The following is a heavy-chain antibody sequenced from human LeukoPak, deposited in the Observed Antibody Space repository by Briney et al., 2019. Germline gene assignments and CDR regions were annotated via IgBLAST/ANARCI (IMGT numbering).Heavy chain of an antibody. Sequence: ASVKVPCKASGYTFTSYYMHWVRQAPGQGLEWMGIINPSGGSTSYAQKFQGRVTMTRDTSTSTVYMELSSLRSEDTAVYYCARELIAAAGAFDIWGQGTMVTVSS. CDR2: INPSGGST. J-gene: IGHJ3*02. CDR1: GYTFTSYY. CDR3: ARELIAAAGAFDI. V-gene: IGHV1-46*01. D-gene: IGHD6-13*01.